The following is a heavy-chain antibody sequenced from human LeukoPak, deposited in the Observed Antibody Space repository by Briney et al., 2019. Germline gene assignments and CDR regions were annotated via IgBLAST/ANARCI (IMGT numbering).Heavy chain of an antibody. CDR2: IKQDGSEK. J-gene: IGHJ4*02. CDR1: GFTFSYYW. CDR3: ATYRQVLLPFES. V-gene: IGHV3-7*03. D-gene: IGHD2-8*02. Sequence: GGSLRLSCAASGFTFSYYWMSWVRQAPGKGLEWVANIKQDGSEKYYVDSVKGRFTISRDNAKNSLYLQMNSLRAEDTAIYYCATYRQVLLPFESWGQGTLVTVSS.